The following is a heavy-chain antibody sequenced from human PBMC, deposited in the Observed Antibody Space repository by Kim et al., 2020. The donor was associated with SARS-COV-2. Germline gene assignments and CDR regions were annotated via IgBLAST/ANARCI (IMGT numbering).Heavy chain of an antibody. V-gene: IGHV4-59*09. J-gene: IGHJ4*02. Sequence: RGSASYSPSLKSRVTISIDTSKSQIFLNLNSVTAADTAVYYCARGVPVDYWGQGAQVTVSS. CDR2: RGSA. CDR3: ARGVPVDY.